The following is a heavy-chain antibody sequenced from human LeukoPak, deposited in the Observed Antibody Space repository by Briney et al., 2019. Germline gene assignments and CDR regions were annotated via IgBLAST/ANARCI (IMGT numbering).Heavy chain of an antibody. CDR2: ISSSSCYR. V-gene: IGHV3-11*03. D-gene: IGHD6-13*01. Sequence: GGSLRLSCVVSGIPFSDYYMNWIRQAPGKELEWISYISSSSCYRDYAASVKGRFTISRDNAKNVLYLQMNSLRVEDTAVYYSAAGAAADDWGLGTLVAVSS. CDR3: AAGAAADD. CDR1: GIPFSDYY. J-gene: IGHJ4*02.